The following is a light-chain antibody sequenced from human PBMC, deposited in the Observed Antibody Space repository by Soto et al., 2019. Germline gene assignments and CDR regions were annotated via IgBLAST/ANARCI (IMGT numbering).Light chain of an antibody. J-gene: IGLJ2*01. V-gene: IGLV2-14*01. CDR2: DVS. Sequence: QSVLTQPASVSGSPGQSITISCTGTSSDVGGYNYVSWYQQHPGKAPKLMIYDVSNRPSGVSNRFSGSKSGNTASLTSSGLEAEDEADYYCSSYTSSSIVVFGAGTKLTVL. CDR1: SSDVGGYNY. CDR3: SSYTSSSIVV.